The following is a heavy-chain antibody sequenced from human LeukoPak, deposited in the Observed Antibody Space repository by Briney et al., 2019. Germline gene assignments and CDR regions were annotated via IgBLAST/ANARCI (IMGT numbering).Heavy chain of an antibody. J-gene: IGHJ4*02. D-gene: IGHD5-24*01. CDR3: AREPMATTSETYFDY. CDR2: INPNSGGT. CDR1: GYTFTSYD. Sequence: ASVKVSCKASGYTFTSYDINWVRQATGQGLEWMGWINPNSGGTNYAQKFQGRVTMTRDTSISTAYMELSRLRSDDTAVYYCAREPMATTSETYFDYWGQGTLVTVSS. V-gene: IGHV1-2*02.